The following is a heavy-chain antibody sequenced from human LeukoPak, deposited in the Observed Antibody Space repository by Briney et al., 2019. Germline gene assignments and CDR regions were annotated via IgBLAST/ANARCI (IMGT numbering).Heavy chain of an antibody. J-gene: IGHJ4*02. CDR3: ARGPNSQEY. CDR2: INNDGSST. Sequence: GGSLRLSCAASGFTFNSFWMHWVRQAPGKGLVWVSHINNDGSSTSYADSVKGRFTISRDNAKNTLYLQMNSLRAEDTAVYYCARGPNSQEYWGQGTLVTVSS. CDR1: GFTFNSFW. D-gene: IGHD4-23*01. V-gene: IGHV3-74*01.